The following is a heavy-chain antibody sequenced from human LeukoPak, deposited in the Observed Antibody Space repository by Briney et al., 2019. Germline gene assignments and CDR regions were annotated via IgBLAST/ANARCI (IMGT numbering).Heavy chain of an antibody. CDR3: ARGNYDSSGYRDVDI. V-gene: IGHV4-30-2*01. CDR2: IYHSGST. Sequence: SQTLSLTCTVSGGSISSGGYYWSWIRQPPGKGLEWIGYIYHSGSTYYNPSLKSRVTISVDRSKNQFSLKLSSVTAADTAVYYCARGNYDSSGYRDVDIWGQGTMVTVSS. J-gene: IGHJ3*02. D-gene: IGHD3-22*01. CDR1: GGSISSGGYY.